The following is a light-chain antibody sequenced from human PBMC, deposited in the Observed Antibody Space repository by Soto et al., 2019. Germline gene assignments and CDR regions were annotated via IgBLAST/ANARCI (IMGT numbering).Light chain of an antibody. Sequence: SALTQPASVSGSPGQSITISCTGTSSDVGGYNYVSWYQQHPGKAPKLMIYEVSNRPSGVSNRFSGSKSGNTASLTISGLQAEEEADYYCASYTSSSYYVFGTGTKVTVL. V-gene: IGLV2-14*01. J-gene: IGLJ1*01. CDR2: EVS. CDR3: ASYTSSSYYV. CDR1: SSDVGGYNY.